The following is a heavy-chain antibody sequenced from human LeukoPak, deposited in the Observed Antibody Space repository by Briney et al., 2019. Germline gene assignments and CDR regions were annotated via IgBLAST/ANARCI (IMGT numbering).Heavy chain of an antibody. CDR1: GGSISSSSYY. V-gene: IGHV4-39*07. D-gene: IGHD2-2*01. CDR2: IYYSGST. Sequence: SETLSLTCTVSGGSISSSSYYWGWIRQPPGKGLGWIGSIYYSGSTYYNPSLKSRVTISVDTSKNQFSLKLTSVTAADTAVYYCARVFCSTTSCFDVAGFDYWGQGALVTVSS. J-gene: IGHJ4*02. CDR3: ARVFCSTTSCFDVAGFDY.